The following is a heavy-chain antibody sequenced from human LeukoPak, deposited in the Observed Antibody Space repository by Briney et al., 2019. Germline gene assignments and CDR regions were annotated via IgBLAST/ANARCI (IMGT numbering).Heavy chain of an antibody. D-gene: IGHD7-27*01. CDR3: AVKWGAAFDY. V-gene: IGHV3-74*01. CDR2: INSDGSST. Sequence: GGSLRLSCAASGFIFSNYWMHWVRQAPGKGLVWVSRINSDGSSTNYADSVKGRFTISGDNAKNTLYLQMNSLRAEDTAVYYCAVKWGAAFDYWGQGTLVTVSS. J-gene: IGHJ4*02. CDR1: GFIFSNYW.